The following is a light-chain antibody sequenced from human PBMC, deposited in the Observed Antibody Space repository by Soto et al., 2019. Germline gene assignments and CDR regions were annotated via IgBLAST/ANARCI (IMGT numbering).Light chain of an antibody. J-gene: IGKJ1*01. CDR3: QQSYSTPRT. CDR1: QSISSY. V-gene: IGKV1-39*01. Sequence: DIQMTQSPSTLSASVGERVTITCRASQSISSYLNSYQQKPGKAPKLLIYAASSLQSGVPSRFSGSGSGTDFTLTISSLQPEDFATYYCQQSYSTPRTFGQGTKVDI. CDR2: AAS.